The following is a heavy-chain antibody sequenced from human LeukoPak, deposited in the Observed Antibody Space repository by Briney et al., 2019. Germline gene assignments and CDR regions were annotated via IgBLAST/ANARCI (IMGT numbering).Heavy chain of an antibody. D-gene: IGHD2-15*01. CDR1: GYTFTSYA. CDR2: INTNTGNP. J-gene: IGHJ4*02. CDR3: ARDRALGYCSGGSCYGNDY. Sequence: GASVKVSCKASGYTFTSYAMNWVRQAPGQGLEWMGWINTNTGNPTYAQGFTGRFVFSLDTSVSTAYLQISSLKAEDTAVYYCARDRALGYCSGGSCYGNDYWGQGTLVTVSS. V-gene: IGHV7-4-1*02.